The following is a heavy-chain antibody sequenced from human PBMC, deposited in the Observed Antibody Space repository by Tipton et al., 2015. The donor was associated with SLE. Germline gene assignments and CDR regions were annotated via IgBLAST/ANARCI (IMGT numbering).Heavy chain of an antibody. CDR2: IYSGGAT. D-gene: IGHD5-24*01. J-gene: IGHJ1*01. CDR1: GFTLSNYA. CDR3: AKDLGDGYNRGDQH. V-gene: IGHV3-23*03. Sequence: GSLRLSCAASGFTLSNYAMSWVRQAPGKGLEWVSIIYSGGATYYADSVKGRFTISRDNSKNTLYLQMNSLRAEDTAVYYCAKDLGDGYNRGDQHWGQGTLVTVSS.